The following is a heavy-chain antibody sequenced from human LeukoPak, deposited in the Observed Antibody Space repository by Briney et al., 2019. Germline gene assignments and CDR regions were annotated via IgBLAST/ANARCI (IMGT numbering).Heavy chain of an antibody. D-gene: IGHD6-6*01. J-gene: IGHJ6*03. CDR2: IRFDANNK. V-gene: IGHV3-30*02. Sequence: GGSLRLSCAASGFTFSSYGMHWVRQAPGKGLEWVAFIRFDANNKYYADSVKGRFTISRDNSKNTLFVQMNSLRAEDTAVYYCAKGGSSSSSLYYYYMDVWGKGTTVTVSS. CDR3: AKGGSSSSSLYYYYMDV. CDR1: GFTFSSYG.